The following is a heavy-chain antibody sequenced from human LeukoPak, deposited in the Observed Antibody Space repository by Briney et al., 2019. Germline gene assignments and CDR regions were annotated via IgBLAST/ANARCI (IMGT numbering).Heavy chain of an antibody. D-gene: IGHD5-12*01. J-gene: IGHJ4*02. CDR2: MKHDGNEK. CDR1: GITFSKYW. Sequence: PGGSLRLSCVDSGITFSKYWMNWVRQAPGKGLEWVANMKHDGNEKHYVDSVGGRFTISRDNAKSSLYLQMNNLRAEDKAVYYCARDLGHSGYDLYDYWGQGTLVTVSS. CDR3: ARDLGHSGYDLYDY. V-gene: IGHV3-7*01.